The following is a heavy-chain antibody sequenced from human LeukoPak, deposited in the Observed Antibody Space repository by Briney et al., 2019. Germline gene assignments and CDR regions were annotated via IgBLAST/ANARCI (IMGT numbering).Heavy chain of an antibody. CDR1: GFTFSSYG. Sequence: GGPLTLSCAASGFTFSSYGMHWVRQAPGKGLEGVAVISYDGSNKYYADSVKGRFTSSRDNSKNTLYLQMNSLRAEDTAVYYCATAAAYPLDYWGQGTLVTVSS. J-gene: IGHJ4*02. V-gene: IGHV3-30*03. CDR3: ATAAAYPLDY. CDR2: ISYDGSNK. D-gene: IGHD2-15*01.